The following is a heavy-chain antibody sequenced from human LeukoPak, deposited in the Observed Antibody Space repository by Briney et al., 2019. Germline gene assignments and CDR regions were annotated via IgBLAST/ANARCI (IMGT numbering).Heavy chain of an antibody. Sequence: PSETLSLTCTVSGGSISSSSYYWGWIRQPPGKGLEWIGSIYYSGSTYYNPSLKSRVTISVDTSKNQFSLKLSSVTAADTAVYYCARPVGARRLARIDYWGQGTLVTVSS. D-gene: IGHD1-26*01. CDR3: ARPVGARRLARIDY. V-gene: IGHV4-39*01. CDR1: GGSISSSSYY. J-gene: IGHJ4*02. CDR2: IYYSGST.